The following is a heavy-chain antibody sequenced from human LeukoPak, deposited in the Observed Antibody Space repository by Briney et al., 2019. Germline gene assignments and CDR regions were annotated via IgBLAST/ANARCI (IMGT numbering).Heavy chain of an antibody. CDR3: ARDGHSSSWYSNYYYGMDV. CDR1: GGSISSHY. D-gene: IGHD6-13*01. J-gene: IGHJ6*02. CDR2: IYYSGST. V-gene: IGHV4-59*11. Sequence: SETLSLTCTVSGGSISSHYWSWIRQPPGKGLEWIGYIYYSGSTNYNPSLKSRVTISVDTSKNQFSLKLSSVTAADTAVYYCARDGHSSSWYSNYYYGMDVWGQGTTVTVSS.